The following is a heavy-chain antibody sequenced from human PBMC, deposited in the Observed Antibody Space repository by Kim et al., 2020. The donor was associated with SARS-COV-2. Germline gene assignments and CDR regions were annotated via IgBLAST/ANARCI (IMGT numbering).Heavy chain of an antibody. Sequence: NQTPKSRVTISVDTAKNQFSLKLSSVTAADTAVYYWASAGEYYDSSGIDYWGQGTLVTVSS. J-gene: IGHJ4*02. V-gene: IGHV4-34*01. D-gene: IGHD3-22*01. CDR3: ASAGEYYDSSGIDY.